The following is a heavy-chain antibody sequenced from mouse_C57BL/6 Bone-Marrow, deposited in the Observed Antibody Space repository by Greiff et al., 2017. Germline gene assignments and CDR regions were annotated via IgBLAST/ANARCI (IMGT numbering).Heavy chain of an antibody. CDR1: GYTFTSYW. D-gene: IGHD2-5*01. CDR3: ARLYYSNYVYAMDY. CDR2: IHPTSGST. V-gene: IGHV1-64*01. J-gene: IGHJ4*01. Sequence: QVQLQQPGAELVKPGASVKLSCKASGYTFTSYWMHWVKQRPGQGLEWIGMIHPTSGSTNYNQKFKSKATLTVDKSSSTAYMQLSSLTSEDSAVYYCARLYYSNYVYAMDYWGQGTSVTVSA.